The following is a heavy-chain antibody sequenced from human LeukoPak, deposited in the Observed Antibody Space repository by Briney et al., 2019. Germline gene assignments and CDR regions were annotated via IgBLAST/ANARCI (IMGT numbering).Heavy chain of an antibody. CDR1: GFTLSDFY. CDR2: SSGSGRTI. D-gene: IGHD3-10*01. J-gene: IGHJ4*02. CDR3: ARRKGDPFDS. V-gene: IGHV3-11*01. Sequence: PGGSLRLSCAASGFTLSDFYMSWIRQAPGKGLEWLPYSSGSGRTIYYADSVEGRFTISRDNAKNSLYLQMNSLRAEDTAVYYCARRKGDPFDSWGQGTLVTVSS.